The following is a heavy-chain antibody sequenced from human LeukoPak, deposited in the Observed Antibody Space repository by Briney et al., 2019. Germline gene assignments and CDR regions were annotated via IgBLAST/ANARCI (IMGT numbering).Heavy chain of an antibody. J-gene: IGHJ4*02. CDR3: AKDLRGYSYGYVY. CDR1: GFTFSSYG. D-gene: IGHD5-18*01. Sequence: VQPGRSLRLSCSASGFTFSSYGMHWVRQAPGEGLGRVAVIWDDGSNKYYADSVKGRFTISIDNSKNTLYLQMNSLRAEDTAVYYCAKDLRGYSYGYVYWGQGTLVTVSS. CDR2: IWDDGSNK. V-gene: IGHV3-33*06.